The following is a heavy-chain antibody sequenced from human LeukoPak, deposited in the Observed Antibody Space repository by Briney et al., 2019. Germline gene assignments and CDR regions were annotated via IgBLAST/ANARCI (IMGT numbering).Heavy chain of an antibody. Sequence: GGPLRLSCAASGFTFSSYAMSWVRQAPGKGLEWVSTISASGGSTYYADSVKGRSTISRDNSKNTMSLEMNSLRVEDTAVYYCAKDYVSGDGYWDFDYWGQGTLVTVSS. J-gene: IGHJ4*02. V-gene: IGHV3-23*01. CDR2: ISASGGST. D-gene: IGHD5-24*01. CDR3: AKDYVSGDGYWDFDY. CDR1: GFTFSSYA.